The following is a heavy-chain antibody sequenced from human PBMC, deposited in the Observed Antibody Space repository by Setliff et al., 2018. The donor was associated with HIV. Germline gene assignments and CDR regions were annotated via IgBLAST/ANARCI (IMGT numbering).Heavy chain of an antibody. D-gene: IGHD3-16*01. CDR2: SRNKANSYTT. J-gene: IGHJ4*02. CDR1: GFIFSDHY. CDR3: ISGGTSPSFHY. Sequence: GGSLRLSCRASGFIFSDHYIDWVRQAPEKGLEWVGRSRNKANSYTTEYAASVQGRFTISRDDSKSSLYLQMNSLKIDDTAVYYCISGGTSPSFHYWGQGTLVTVS. V-gene: IGHV3-72*01.